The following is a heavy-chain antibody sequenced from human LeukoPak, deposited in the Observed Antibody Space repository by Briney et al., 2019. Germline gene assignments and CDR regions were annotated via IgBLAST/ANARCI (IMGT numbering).Heavy chain of an antibody. CDR1: GYTFTSYD. J-gene: IGHJ6*03. V-gene: IGHV1-8*01. Sequence: ASVKVSCKASGYTFTSYDINWVRQAPGQGLEWMGWMNPNSGNTGYAQKFQGRVTMTRNTSISTAYMELSSLRSEDTAVYYCARTRLITIFGVVTAKYMDVWGKGTTVTVSS. CDR2: MNPNSGNT. D-gene: IGHD3-3*01. CDR3: ARTRLITIFGVVTAKYMDV.